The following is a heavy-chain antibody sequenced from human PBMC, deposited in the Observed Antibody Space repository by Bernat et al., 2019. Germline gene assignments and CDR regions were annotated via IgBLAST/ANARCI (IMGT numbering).Heavy chain of an antibody. J-gene: IGHJ6*02. V-gene: IGHV3-30*18. CDR2: ISYDGSNK. D-gene: IGHD2-15*01. CDR3: EKPTPYCSAGSRLGDFFYYGMDV. CDR1: GFTFSSYG. Sequence: QLQLVESGGGVVQPGRSLRLSCAASGFTFSSYGMHWVRQAPGKGLEWVAVISYDGSNKYYADSVKGRFTISRDNSKNTLYLQMNSLRAEDTAVYYCEKPTPYCSAGSRLGDFFYYGMDVWGQGTTVTVSS.